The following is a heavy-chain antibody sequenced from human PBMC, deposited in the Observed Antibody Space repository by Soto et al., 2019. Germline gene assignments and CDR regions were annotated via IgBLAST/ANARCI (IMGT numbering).Heavy chain of an antibody. D-gene: IGHD4-17*01. V-gene: IGHV3-11*01. CDR3: ARDFDADSRTDFDY. Sequence: QVLLVESGGGLVKPGGSLRLSCATSGVIFSDYYMHWIRQAPGKGLEWISYISGNGRIIQYADSAKGRFTISRDNAQNSLYLPMNSLRAEDTALYFCARDFDADSRTDFDYWGQGTLVTVSS. CDR1: GVIFSDYY. J-gene: IGHJ4*02. CDR2: ISGNGRII.